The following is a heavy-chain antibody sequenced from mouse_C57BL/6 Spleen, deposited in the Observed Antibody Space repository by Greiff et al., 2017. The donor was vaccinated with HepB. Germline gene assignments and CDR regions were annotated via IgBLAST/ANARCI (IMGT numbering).Heavy chain of an antibody. J-gene: IGHJ3*01. Sequence: QVQLQQPGAELVKPGASVKLSCKASGYTFTSYWMHWVKQRTGQGLEWIGMIHPNSGSTNYNEKFKSKATLTVDKSSSTAYMQLSSLTSEDSAVYYCARGSNYRTPFDYWGPGTLVTVSA. CDR3: ARGSNYRTPFDY. D-gene: IGHD2-5*01. CDR1: GYTFTSYW. CDR2: IHPNSGST. V-gene: IGHV1-64*01.